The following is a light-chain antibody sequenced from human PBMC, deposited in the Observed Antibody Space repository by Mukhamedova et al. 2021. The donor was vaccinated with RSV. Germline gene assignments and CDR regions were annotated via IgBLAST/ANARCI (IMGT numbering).Light chain of an antibody. CDR3: QQYNNWPS. J-gene: IGKJ4*01. CDR2: GAS. V-gene: IGKV1-27*01. Sequence: WYQRRVHGKVPKLLIYGASTLQSGVPSRFSGSGSGTDFTLTISSLQSEDFALYYCQQYNNWPSFGGGTKVGIK.